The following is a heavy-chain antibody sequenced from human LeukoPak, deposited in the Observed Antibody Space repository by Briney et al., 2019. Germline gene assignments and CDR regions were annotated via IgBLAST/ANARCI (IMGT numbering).Heavy chain of an antibody. CDR2: INPHSGGT. V-gene: IGHV1-2*02. J-gene: IGHJ4*02. CDR3: VREGNELLSKNFDY. D-gene: IGHD2-21*02. CDR1: GFTFTGYY. Sequence: GASVKVSCKASGFTFTGYYIHWVRLAPGQGLEWMGYINPHSGGTSSPQKFQGRVTMTTDTSISAAYMELSSLISDDTAMYYCVREGNELLSKNFDYWGQGTLVTVSS.